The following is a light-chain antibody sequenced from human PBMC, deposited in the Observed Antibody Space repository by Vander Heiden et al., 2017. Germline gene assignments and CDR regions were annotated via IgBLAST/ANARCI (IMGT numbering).Light chain of an antibody. CDR2: AAS. CDR1: QGITSD. CDR3: RQLNSYPLT. V-gene: IGKV1-9*01. Sequence: DIQLTQSPSFLSASVGDRVTITCRDSQGITSDLAWCQQKPGKAPKLLIYAASTLQSGVPSRFSGSGSGTEFTLTISSLQPEDFATYYCRQLNSYPLTFGGGTKV. J-gene: IGKJ4*01.